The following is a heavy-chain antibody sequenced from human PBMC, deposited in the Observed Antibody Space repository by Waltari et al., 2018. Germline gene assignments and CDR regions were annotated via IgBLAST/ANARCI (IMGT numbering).Heavy chain of an antibody. CDR3: ARDLLLGYCSGGSCPYYYYGMDV. CDR2: ISSSSSYI. J-gene: IGHJ6*02. D-gene: IGHD2-15*01. Sequence: EVQLVESGGGLVKPGGSLRLSCAASGFTFSSYSMNWVRQAPGTGLEWVSSISSSSSYIYYADSVKGRFTISRDNAKNSLYLQMNSLRAEDTAVYYCARDLLLGYCSGGSCPYYYYGMDVWGQGTTVTVSS. CDR1: GFTFSSYS. V-gene: IGHV3-21*01.